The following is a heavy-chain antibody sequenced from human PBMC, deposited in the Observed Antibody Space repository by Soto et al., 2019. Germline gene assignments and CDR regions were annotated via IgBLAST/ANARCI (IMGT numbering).Heavy chain of an antibody. CDR2: ISGSGGST. CDR1: GFTFSSYA. J-gene: IGHJ4*02. Sequence: EVQLLESGGGLVQPGGSLRHSCAASGFTFSSYAMSWVRQAPGKGLEWVSAISGSGGSTYYADSVKGRFTISRDNSKNTLYLQMNSLRAEDTAVYYCAKSWGSYLVPHYWGQGTLVTVSS. D-gene: IGHD1-26*01. V-gene: IGHV3-23*01. CDR3: AKSWGSYLVPHY.